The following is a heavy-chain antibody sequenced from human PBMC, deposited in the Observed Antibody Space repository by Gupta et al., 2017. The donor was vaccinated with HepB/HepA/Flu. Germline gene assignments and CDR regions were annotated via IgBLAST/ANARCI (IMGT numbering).Heavy chain of an antibody. CDR3: ATHQGGKYSSSWYLFDY. D-gene: IGHD6-13*01. Sequence: QLQLQESGPGLVKPSETLSLTCTVSGGSISSSSYYWGWIRQPPGKGLEWIGSIYYSGSTYYNPSLKSRVTISVDTSKNQFSLKLSSVTAADTAVYYCATHQGGKYSSSWYLFDYWGQGTLVTVSS. J-gene: IGHJ4*02. CDR1: GGSISSSSYY. CDR2: IYYSGST. V-gene: IGHV4-39*01.